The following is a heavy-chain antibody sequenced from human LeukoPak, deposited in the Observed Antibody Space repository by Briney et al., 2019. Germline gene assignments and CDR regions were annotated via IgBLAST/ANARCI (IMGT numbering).Heavy chain of an antibody. CDR2: ISYDGSNK. Sequence: GGSLRLSCAASGFTFSSYGMHWVRQAPGKGLEWVAVISYDGSNKYYADSVKGRFTISRDNSKNSLYLQMNSLRAEDTALYYCAKAGTVPFFDCWGQGTLVTVSS. CDR1: GFTFSSYG. CDR3: AKAGTVPFFDC. V-gene: IGHV3-30*18. D-gene: IGHD6-13*01. J-gene: IGHJ4*02.